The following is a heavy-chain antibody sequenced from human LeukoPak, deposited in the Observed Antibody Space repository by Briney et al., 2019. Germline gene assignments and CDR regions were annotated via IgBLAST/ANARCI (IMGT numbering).Heavy chain of an antibody. V-gene: IGHV1-46*01. D-gene: IGHD3-22*01. CDR2: INPSGGST. CDR3: ARVPYYYDSSGYWRPNYYYYYYMDV. Sequence: GASVKVSCKASGYTFTSYYIHWVRQAPGQGLEWMGLINPSGGSTNYAQKFQGRVTMTRDTSTSTVYMELSSLRSEDTAVYYCARVPYYYDSSGYWRPNYYYYYYMDVWGKGTTVTISS. CDR1: GYTFTSYY. J-gene: IGHJ6*03.